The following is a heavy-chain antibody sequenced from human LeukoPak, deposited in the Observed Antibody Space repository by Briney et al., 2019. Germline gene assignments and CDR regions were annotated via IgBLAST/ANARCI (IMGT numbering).Heavy chain of an antibody. J-gene: IGHJ6*03. D-gene: IGHD3-10*01. Sequence: SETLPLTCAVYGGSFSGYYWSLIRQPPGKGLEWIGEINHSGSTNYNPSLKSRVTISVDTSNNQFSLKLSSVTAADTAVYYCARGAKGRYYGSGNYYYYMDVWGKGTTVTVSS. CDR2: INHSGST. CDR1: GGSFSGYY. V-gene: IGHV4-34*01. CDR3: ARGAKGRYYGSGNYYYYMDV.